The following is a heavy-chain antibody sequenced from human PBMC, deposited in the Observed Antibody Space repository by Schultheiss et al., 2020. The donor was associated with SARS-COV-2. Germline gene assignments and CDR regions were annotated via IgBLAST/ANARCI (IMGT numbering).Heavy chain of an antibody. V-gene: IGHV3-30*12. CDR1: GFTFATYG. CDR2: ISYDGDDK. J-gene: IGHJ4*02. D-gene: IGHD2-21*01. Sequence: GGSLRLSCAASGFTFATYGMHWVRQAPGKGLEWVALISYDGDDKSYADSVKGRFTISRDNSKNTLYLQMNSLRAEDTAVYYCARDLVGRELVPFDYWGQGTLVTVSS. CDR3: ARDLVGRELVPFDY.